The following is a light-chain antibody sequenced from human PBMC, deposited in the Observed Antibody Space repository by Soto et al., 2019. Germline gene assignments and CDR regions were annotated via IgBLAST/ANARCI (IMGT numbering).Light chain of an antibody. CDR3: SSYTSNSTVV. CDR1: SSDVGGYNY. V-gene: IGLV2-14*01. Sequence: QPVLTQPASVSGSPGQSITISCTGTSSDVGGYNYVSWYQQHPGKAPKLMIYDVSNRPSGVSNRFSGSKSGNTASLTISGLQAEDEADYYCSSYTSNSTVVFGGGTKVTV. CDR2: DVS. J-gene: IGLJ2*01.